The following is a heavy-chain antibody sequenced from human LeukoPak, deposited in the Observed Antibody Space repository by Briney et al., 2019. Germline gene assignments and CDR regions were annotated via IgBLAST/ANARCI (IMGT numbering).Heavy chain of an antibody. J-gene: IGHJ4*02. Sequence: GSLRLSCAASGFTFSNYEMNWVRQAPGKGLEWVSYISSSGSTIYYADSVKGRFTISRDNAKNTLYLQMNSLRAEDTAVYYCLRSVSGSYGFFDYWGQGTLVTVSS. CDR1: GFTFSNYE. CDR2: ISSSGSTI. CDR3: LRSVSGSYGFFDY. D-gene: IGHD1-26*01. V-gene: IGHV3-48*03.